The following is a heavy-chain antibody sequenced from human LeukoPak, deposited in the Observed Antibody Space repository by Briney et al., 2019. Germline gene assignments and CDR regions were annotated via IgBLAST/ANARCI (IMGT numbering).Heavy chain of an antibody. CDR2: IIPILGIA. CDR3: ARGGYSSSWYYFDY. D-gene: IGHD6-13*01. CDR1: GGTFSSYA. Sequence: ASVKVSCKASGGTFSSYAISGVRQAPGQGLEWMGRIIPILGIANYAQKFQGRVTITADKSTSTAYMELSSLRSEDTAVYYCARGGYSSSWYYFDYWGQGTLVTVSS. V-gene: IGHV1-69*04. J-gene: IGHJ4*02.